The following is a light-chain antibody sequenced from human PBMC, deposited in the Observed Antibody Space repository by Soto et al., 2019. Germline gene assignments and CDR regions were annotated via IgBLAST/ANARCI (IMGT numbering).Light chain of an antibody. CDR3: QQRSNWPPT. Sequence: EIVLTQSPATLSLSPGERATLFCRASQSISSSLAWYQHKSGQAPRLLIYDASNRATGIPARFSGGGSGTDFILTISSLEPEDFAVYYCQQRSNWPPTFGQGTMLEIK. J-gene: IGKJ2*01. CDR2: DAS. CDR1: QSISSS. V-gene: IGKV3-11*01.